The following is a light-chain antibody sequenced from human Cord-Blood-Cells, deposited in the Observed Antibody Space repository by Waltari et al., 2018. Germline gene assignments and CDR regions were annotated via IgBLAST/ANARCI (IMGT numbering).Light chain of an antibody. CDR2: GNI. J-gene: IGLJ3*02. V-gene: IGLV1-40*01. Sequence: QSVLTQPPSVSGAPGQRGTISCIGSSSNIREGSDVHLYQQLPGPSPTLLIYGNINRPSGVPDRFSGSKSGTSASLAITGLQAEDEADYYCQSYDSSLSGWVFGGGTKLTVL. CDR3: QSYDSSLSGWV. CDR1: SSNIREGSD.